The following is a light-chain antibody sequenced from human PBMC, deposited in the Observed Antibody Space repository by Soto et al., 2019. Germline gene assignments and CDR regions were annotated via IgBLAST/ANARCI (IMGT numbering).Light chain of an antibody. CDR3: SSYTSSSTYV. V-gene: IGLV2-14*01. CDR1: SSDVGGYNY. J-gene: IGLJ1*01. Sequence: QSVLTQPASGSGSPGQSFTISCTGTSSDVGGYNYVSWYQQHPGKAPKLMIYEVSNRPSGVSNRFSGSKSGNTASLTISGLQAEDEADYYCSSYTSSSTYVFGAGTKVTV. CDR2: EVS.